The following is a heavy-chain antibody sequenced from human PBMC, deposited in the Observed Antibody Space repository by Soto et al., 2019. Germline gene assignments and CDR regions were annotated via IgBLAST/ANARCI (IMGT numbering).Heavy chain of an antibody. J-gene: IGHJ6*03. V-gene: IGHV2-26*01. CDR2: IFSNDEK. CDR3: ARILFGRSVAGGYFYMDV. CDR1: GFSLSNGKVG. Sequence: HDTLKESGPVLVKPTETLTLTCTVSGFSLSNGKVGVSWIRQPPGKALEGLAHIFSNDEKSYRTSLKSRPTISENTSKRQVVLTMTNVAPVHTATYYCARILFGRSVAGGYFYMDVWGKGTTVTVSS. D-gene: IGHD6-19*01.